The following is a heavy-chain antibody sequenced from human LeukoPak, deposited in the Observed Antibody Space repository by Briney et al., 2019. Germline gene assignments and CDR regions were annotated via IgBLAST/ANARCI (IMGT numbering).Heavy chain of an antibody. D-gene: IGHD4-11*01. Sequence: SETLSLTCTVSGGSISNYYWSWIRQPPGKGLEWIGYIYYSGSTNYNPSLKSRVTISVDTSKNHFSLKLSSVTAADTAVYYCARAINDYSNYEVLTDNWFDPWGQGTLVTVSS. CDR3: ARAINDYSNYEVLTDNWFDP. CDR2: IYYSGST. V-gene: IGHV4-59*01. J-gene: IGHJ5*02. CDR1: GGSISNYY.